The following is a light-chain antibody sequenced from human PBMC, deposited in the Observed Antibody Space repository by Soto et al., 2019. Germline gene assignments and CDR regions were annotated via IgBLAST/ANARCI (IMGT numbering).Light chain of an antibody. CDR1: QSISSY. CDR3: QQSYSTPLT. J-gene: IGKJ4*01. CDR2: GAS. V-gene: IGKV1-39*01. Sequence: DIQMTQSPSSLSASVGDRVTITCRTSQSISSYMNWYQQKPGKAPNLLISGASSLRSGVPSRFSGSGSGTDFTLTISSLQPEDFATYYCQQSYSTPLTFGGGTKVEIK.